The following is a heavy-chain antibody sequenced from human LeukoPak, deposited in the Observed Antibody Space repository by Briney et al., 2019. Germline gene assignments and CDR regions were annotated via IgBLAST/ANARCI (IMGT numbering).Heavy chain of an antibody. CDR1: GTSISGGFW. V-gene: IGHV4-4*02. J-gene: IGHJ3*01. Sequence: KTSETLSLTCAVSGTSISGGFWWSWVRQPPGKGLEWIGEISHSGGTNYSPSFKSRATISADNSKNQPSLKLGSVTAADTAVFYCAKTRTGCSSFCAFDVWGQGTMVTVSS. CDR2: ISHSGGT. CDR3: AKTRTGCSSFCAFDV. D-gene: IGHD2-2*01.